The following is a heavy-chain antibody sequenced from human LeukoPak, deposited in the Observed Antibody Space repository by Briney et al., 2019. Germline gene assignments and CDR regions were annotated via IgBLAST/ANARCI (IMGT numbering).Heavy chain of an antibody. CDR2: IKQDGSEK. Sequence: GGSLRLSCAASGFTFTSYWMSWVRQAPGKGLEWVANIKQDGSEKYYVDSVRGRFTISRDNAKNSLSLQMNSLRAEDTAIYYCARGIQVWPQIRDAFDIWGQGTMVTVSS. CDR1: GFTFTSYW. CDR3: ARGIQVWPQIRDAFDI. V-gene: IGHV3-7*01. J-gene: IGHJ3*02. D-gene: IGHD5-18*01.